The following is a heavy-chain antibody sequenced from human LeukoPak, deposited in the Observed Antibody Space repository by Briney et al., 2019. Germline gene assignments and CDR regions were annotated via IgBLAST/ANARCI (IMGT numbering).Heavy chain of an antibody. CDR2: IYYSGAT. Sequence: SETLSLTCTVSGGSFSSYYWSWIRQAPGKGLEWIGYIYYSGATNYNPSLKSRVTILLDTSKNQFALKLSSVTAADTAVYYCARGDPAMPFDYWGQGTLVTVSS. D-gene: IGHD2-2*01. V-gene: IGHV4-59*01. CDR1: GGSFSSYY. J-gene: IGHJ4*02. CDR3: ARGDPAMPFDY.